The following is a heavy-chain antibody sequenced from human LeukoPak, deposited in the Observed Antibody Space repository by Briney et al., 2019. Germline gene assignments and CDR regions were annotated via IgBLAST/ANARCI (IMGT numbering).Heavy chain of an antibody. V-gene: IGHV1-2*06. CDR3: APACSGGSCSTFDY. Sequence: ASVKVSCKASGYTFTGYYMHWARQAPGQGLEWMGRINPNSGGTNYAQKFQGRVTMTRDTSISTAYMELSRLRSDDTAVYYCAPACSGGSCSTFDYWGQGTLVTVSS. J-gene: IGHJ4*02. CDR1: GYTFTGYY. D-gene: IGHD2-15*01. CDR2: INPNSGGT.